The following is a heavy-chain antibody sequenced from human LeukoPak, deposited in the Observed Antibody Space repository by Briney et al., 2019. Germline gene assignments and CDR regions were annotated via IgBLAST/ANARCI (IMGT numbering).Heavy chain of an antibody. J-gene: IGHJ6*03. Sequence: GGSLRLSCATSGFTFSSYAMHWVRQSPGKGLEWVALISYDGSNKYYADSVKGRFTISRDNSKNTLYLQMNSLRAEDTAVYYCAKDRFRFLEWLDYMDVWGKGTTVTVSS. CDR3: AKDRFRFLEWLDYMDV. CDR1: GFTFSSYA. V-gene: IGHV3-30*04. CDR2: ISYDGSNK. D-gene: IGHD3-3*01.